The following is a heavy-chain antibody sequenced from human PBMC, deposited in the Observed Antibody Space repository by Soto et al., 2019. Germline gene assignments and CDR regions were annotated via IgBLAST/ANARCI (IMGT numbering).Heavy chain of an antibody. V-gene: IGHV4-59*12. CDR3: ARVVIVPAARGHYNYYYMDV. CDR1: GGSISSYY. CDR2: IYYSGSP. J-gene: IGHJ6*03. D-gene: IGHD2-2*01. Sequence: SETLSLTCTVSGGSISSYYWSWIRQPPGKGLEWIGYIYYSGSPNYNPSLKSRATISVDTSENQTSLRLSSVTAADTAVYYCARVVIVPAARGHYNYYYMDVWGKGTTVAVSS.